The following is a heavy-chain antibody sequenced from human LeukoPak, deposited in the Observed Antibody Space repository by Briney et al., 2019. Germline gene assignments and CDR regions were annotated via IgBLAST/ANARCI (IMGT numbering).Heavy chain of an antibody. V-gene: IGHV3-48*01. D-gene: IGHD3-10*01. Sequence: GGSLRLSCAASGFTFSSYSMNWVRQAPGQGLEWVSYISSSSSTIYYADSVKGRFTISRDNAKNSLYLQMNSLRAEDTAVYYCARPYYYGSGSYSVPADWGQGTLVTVSS. CDR1: GFTFSSYS. J-gene: IGHJ4*02. CDR3: ARPYYYGSGSYSVPAD. CDR2: ISSSSSTI.